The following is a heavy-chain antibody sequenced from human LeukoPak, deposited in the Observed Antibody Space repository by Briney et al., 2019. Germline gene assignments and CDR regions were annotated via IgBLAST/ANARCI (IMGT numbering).Heavy chain of an antibody. V-gene: IGHV4-30-2*01. J-gene: IGHJ4*02. D-gene: IGHD5-18*01. CDR3: ARRRGYSFPFDY. CDR1: GGSISSGGYS. CDR2: IYHSGST. Sequence: SETLSLTCAVSGGSISSGGYSWSWIRRPPGKGLEWIGYIYHSGSTYYNPSLKSRVTISVDRSKNQFSLKLSSVTAADTAVYYCARRRGYSFPFDYWGQGTLVTVSS.